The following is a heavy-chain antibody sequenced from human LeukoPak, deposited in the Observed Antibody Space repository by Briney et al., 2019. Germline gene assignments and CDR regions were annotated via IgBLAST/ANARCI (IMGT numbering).Heavy chain of an antibody. CDR1: GHSFTNYW. CDR2: IYPGNSET. J-gene: IGHJ6*03. V-gene: IGHV5-51*01. Sequence: GESLKISCKASGHSFTNYWIDWVRQMPGKGLEWMVTIYPGNSETRHSPSFQGQVTISADKSISTAYLQWSNLKASDTAMYYCARHVFTAGRGGGYYHYMDVWGKGTTVTVSS. CDR3: ARHVFTAGRGGGYYHYMDV. D-gene: IGHD1-1*01.